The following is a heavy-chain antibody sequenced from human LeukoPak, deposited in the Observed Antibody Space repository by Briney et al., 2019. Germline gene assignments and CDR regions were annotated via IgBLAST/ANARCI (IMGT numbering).Heavy chain of an antibody. CDR2: ISGSGGST. CDR1: GFTFRSYA. D-gene: IGHD2-2*01. CDR3: AKDLMPNQGY. J-gene: IGHJ4*02. V-gene: IGHV3-23*01. Sequence: GGSLRLSCAASGFTFRSYAMTWVRQAPGKGLEWVSAISGSGGSTYYADSVKGRFTISRDNSKNTLYLQMNSLRAEDSAVYYCAKDLMPNQGYWGQGTLVTVSS.